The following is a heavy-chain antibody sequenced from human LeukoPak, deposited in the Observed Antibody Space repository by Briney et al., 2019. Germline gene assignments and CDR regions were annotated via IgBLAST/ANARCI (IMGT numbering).Heavy chain of an antibody. CDR2: ISSSSSYI. CDR3: ARVTMVRGIDY. CDR1: GSTFSSYS. V-gene: IGHV3-21*01. J-gene: IGHJ4*02. Sequence: GGSLRLSCAASGSTFSSYSMNWVRQAPGKGLEWVSSISSSSSYIYYADSVKGRFTISRDNAKNSLYLQMNSLRAEDTAVYYCARVTMVRGIDYWGQGTLVTVSS. D-gene: IGHD3-10*01.